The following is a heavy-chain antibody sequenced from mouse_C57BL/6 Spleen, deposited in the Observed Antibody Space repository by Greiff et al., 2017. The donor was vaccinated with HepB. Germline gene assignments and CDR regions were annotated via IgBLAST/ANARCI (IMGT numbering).Heavy chain of an antibody. D-gene: IGHD3-1*01. CDR1: GFTFSSYA. CDR3: AGDRRAWAMDY. Sequence: EVKLVESGGGLVKPGGSLKLSCAASGFTFSSYAMSWVRQTPEKRLEWVATISDGGSYTYYPDNVKGRYTISRDNAKNNLYLQMSQLKSEDTAMYYCAGDRRAWAMDYWGQGTSVTVSS. V-gene: IGHV5-4*01. J-gene: IGHJ4*01. CDR2: ISDGGSYT.